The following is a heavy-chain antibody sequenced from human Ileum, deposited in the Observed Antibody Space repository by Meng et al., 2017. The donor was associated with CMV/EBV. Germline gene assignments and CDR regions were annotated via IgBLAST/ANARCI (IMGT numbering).Heavy chain of an antibody. D-gene: IGHD3-3*01. J-gene: IGHJ5*02. CDR1: GFTFDDYA. CDR2: ISWNSGSI. Sequence: SLKISCAASGFTFDDYAMHWVRQAPGKGLEWVSGISWNSGSIGYADSVKGRFTISRDNAKNSLYLQMNSLRAEDTALYYCATNYDFWSGYTFDPWGQGTLVTVSS. CDR3: ATNYDFWSGYTFDP. V-gene: IGHV3-9*01.